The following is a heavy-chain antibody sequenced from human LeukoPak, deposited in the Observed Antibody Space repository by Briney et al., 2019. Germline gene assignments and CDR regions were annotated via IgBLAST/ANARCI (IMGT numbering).Heavy chain of an antibody. D-gene: IGHD3-22*01. V-gene: IGHV3-43*01. CDR1: GFTFDDYT. CDR2: ITWDGGST. CDR3: ARDLGQYYDTSDNWFDP. J-gene: IGHJ5*02. Sequence: GGSLRLSCAASGFTFDDYTMHWVRQAPGKGLEWVSLITWDGGSTYYADSVKGRFTISRDNAKNTLNLQMNSLRAEDTAVYYCARDLGQYYDTSDNWFDPWGQGTLVTVSS.